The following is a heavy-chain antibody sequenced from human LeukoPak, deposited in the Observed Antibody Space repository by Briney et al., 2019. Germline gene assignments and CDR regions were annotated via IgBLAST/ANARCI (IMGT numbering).Heavy chain of an antibody. CDR2: IIPIFGTA. CDR3: ARVLIAVAGVGLDY. D-gene: IGHD6-19*01. Sequence: GASVKVSCKASGYTFTSYGISRVRQAPGQGLEWMGGIIPIFGTANNAQKFQGRVTITADKSTSTAYMELSSLRSEDTAVYYCARVLIAVAGVGLDYWGQGTLVTVSS. J-gene: IGHJ4*02. V-gene: IGHV1-69*06. CDR1: GYTFTSYG.